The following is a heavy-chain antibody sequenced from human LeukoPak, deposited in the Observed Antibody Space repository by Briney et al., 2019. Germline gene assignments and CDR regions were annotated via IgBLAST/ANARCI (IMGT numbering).Heavy chain of an antibody. J-gene: IGHJ3*02. CDR2: ISGYNGNT. Sequence: ASVQVSCKDSGYTFTSYGISWVRQDPGQGLEWMGWISGYNGNTNYAQKFQGRVTMTRDTSTSRVYMELRSLRPDDTAVYYCARDFEAVADEAGYDAFDIWGQGTMVTVSS. D-gene: IGHD6-19*01. V-gene: IGHV1-18*04. CDR1: GYTFTSYG. CDR3: ARDFEAVADEAGYDAFDI.